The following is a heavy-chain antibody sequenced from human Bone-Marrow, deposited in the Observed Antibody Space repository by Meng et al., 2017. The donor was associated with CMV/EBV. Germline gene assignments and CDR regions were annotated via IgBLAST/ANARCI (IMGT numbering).Heavy chain of an antibody. Sequence: SETLSLTCAVYGGSFSGYYWSWIRQPPGKGLEWIGYIYYSGSTNYNPSLKSRVTISVDTSKNQFSLKLSSVTAADTAVYYCARDSGSYFFDYWGQGTLVTVSS. D-gene: IGHD1-26*01. CDR2: IYYSGST. CDR1: GGSFSGYY. V-gene: IGHV4-59*01. J-gene: IGHJ4*02. CDR3: ARDSGSYFFDY.